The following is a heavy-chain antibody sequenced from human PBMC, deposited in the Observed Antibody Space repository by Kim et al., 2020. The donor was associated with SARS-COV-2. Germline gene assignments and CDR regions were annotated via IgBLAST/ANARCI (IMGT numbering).Heavy chain of an antibody. D-gene: IGHD6-19*01. CDR3: ARAVTGRIDAFDL. J-gene: IGHJ3*01. Sequence: YYVDSMKSRFTISREKAHTSLYLNVSSLRTDDTAMYYCARAVTGRIDAFDLWGQGTMVSVSS. V-gene: IGHV3-7*04.